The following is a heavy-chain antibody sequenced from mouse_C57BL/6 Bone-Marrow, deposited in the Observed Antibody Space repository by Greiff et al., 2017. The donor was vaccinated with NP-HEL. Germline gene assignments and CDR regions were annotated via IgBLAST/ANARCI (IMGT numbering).Heavy chain of an antibody. CDR3: ARKKVITSYWYFDV. V-gene: IGHV1-81*01. CDR2: IYPRSGNT. Sequence: VQLKESGAELARPGASVKLSCKASGYTFTSYGISWVKQRTGQGLEWIGEIYPRSGNTYYNEKFKGKATLTADKSSSTAYMELRSLTSEDSAVYFCARKKVITSYWYFDVWGTGTTVTVSS. D-gene: IGHD1-1*01. J-gene: IGHJ1*03. CDR1: GYTFTSYG.